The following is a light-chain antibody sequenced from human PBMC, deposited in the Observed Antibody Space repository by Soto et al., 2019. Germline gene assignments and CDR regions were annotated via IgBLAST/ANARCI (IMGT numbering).Light chain of an antibody. V-gene: IGKV3-20*01. CDR1: QSVSSSY. Sequence: IVLTQSPGTLSLSPGERATLSCRASQSVSSSYLAWYQQKPGQAPRLLIYDASNRATGISDRFSGSGSGTDFTLTISRLEPEDFAVYYCQQYSSSPLTFGGGTKVEI. J-gene: IGKJ4*01. CDR2: DAS. CDR3: QQYSSSPLT.